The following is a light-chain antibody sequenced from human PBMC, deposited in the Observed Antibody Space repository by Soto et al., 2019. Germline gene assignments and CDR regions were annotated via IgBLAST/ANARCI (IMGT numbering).Light chain of an antibody. J-gene: IGKJ4*01. CDR1: QSISSH. V-gene: IGKV3-11*01. CDR3: QQRSNWPLT. CDR2: DAS. Sequence: EIVLTQSPATLSLSPGERATLSCRASQSISSHSAWYQQKLGQAPRLLIYDASNSAPGIPARFSGSGSGTDFTLTISSLEPEDFAVYYCQQRSNWPLTFGGGTKVEIK.